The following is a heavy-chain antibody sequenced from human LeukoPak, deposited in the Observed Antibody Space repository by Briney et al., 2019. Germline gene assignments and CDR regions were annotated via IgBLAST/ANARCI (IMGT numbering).Heavy chain of an antibody. V-gene: IGHV3-23*01. CDR3: ANVEWPLDY. CDR2: ISGSASNT. D-gene: IGHD1-26*01. CDR1: GFTFSSYA. J-gene: IGHJ4*02. Sequence: PGGSLRLACAASGFTFSSYAMSWVRQAPGKGLEWVSVISGSASNTYYADSVKGRFTISRDNSRNTLYLQMNSLRAEDTAVYYCANVEWPLDYWGQGTLVTVSS.